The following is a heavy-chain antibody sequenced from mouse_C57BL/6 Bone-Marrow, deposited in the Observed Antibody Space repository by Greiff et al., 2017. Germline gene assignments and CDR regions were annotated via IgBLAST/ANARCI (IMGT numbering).Heavy chain of an antibody. CDR1: GYTFTEYT. J-gene: IGHJ4*01. CDR3: ARHEVYYGNYPYAMDY. Sequence: QVQLQQSGAELVKPGASVKLSCKASGYTFTEYTIHWVKQRPGQGLEWIGWFYPGSGSIKYNEKFKDKATLTADKSSSTVYMELSRLTSEDSAVYFCARHEVYYGNYPYAMDYWGQGTSVTVSS. D-gene: IGHD2-1*01. V-gene: IGHV1-62-2*01. CDR2: FYPGSGSI.